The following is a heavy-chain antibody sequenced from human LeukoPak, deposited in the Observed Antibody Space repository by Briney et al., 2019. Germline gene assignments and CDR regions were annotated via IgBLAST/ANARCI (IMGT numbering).Heavy chain of an antibody. J-gene: IGHJ3*02. CDR2: IRYDGNNK. Sequence: GGSLRLSCGASGFTFSNYGMLWVRQAPGKGLEWVAFIRYDGNNKLYADSMKGRFTISRDNSKNTLYLHINSLRAEDTAVYYCVRGPRYYDDSGFHYGVFDIWGQGTVVTVSS. CDR1: GFTFSNYG. D-gene: IGHD3-22*01. CDR3: VRGPRYYDDSGFHYGVFDI. V-gene: IGHV3-30*02.